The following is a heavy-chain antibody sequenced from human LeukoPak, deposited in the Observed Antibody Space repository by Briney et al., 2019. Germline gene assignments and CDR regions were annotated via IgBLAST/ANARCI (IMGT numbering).Heavy chain of an antibody. CDR2: ITASGTAM. Sequence: GGSLRLSCAASGFTFSSYSMNRVRQAPGKGLEWVSHITASGTAMFYADSVKGRFTISRDNAKNSLYLQMNSLRDEDTAVYYCASSGSYRFDCWGQGTLVTVSS. V-gene: IGHV3-48*02. D-gene: IGHD1-26*01. CDR1: GFTFSSYS. CDR3: ASSGSYRFDC. J-gene: IGHJ4*02.